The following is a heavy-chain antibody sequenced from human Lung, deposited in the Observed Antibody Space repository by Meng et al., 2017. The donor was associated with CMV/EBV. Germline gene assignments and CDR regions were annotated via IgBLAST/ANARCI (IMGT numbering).Heavy chain of an antibody. CDR1: GFIFHPYW. V-gene: IGHV3-74*03. CDR3: TADQGSGCYS. J-gene: IGHJ5*02. D-gene: IGHD3-10*01. Sequence: LSCAASGFIFHPYWLHWVRQAPGKGLVWVSRINPDGRSTTYAESVKGRFNISRDNAKNTLYLQMNSLRDEDTAVYYCTADQGSGCYSWGQGTLVTVSS. CDR2: INPDGRST.